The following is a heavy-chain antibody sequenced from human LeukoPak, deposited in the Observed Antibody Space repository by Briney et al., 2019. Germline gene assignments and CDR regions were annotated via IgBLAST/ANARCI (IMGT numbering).Heavy chain of an antibody. CDR2: IIPIFGTA. CDR3: ARGPPITVVTSGYFDY. V-gene: IGHV1-69*05. J-gene: IGHJ4*02. D-gene: IGHD4-23*01. Sequence: GSSVKVPCKASGGTFSSCAISWVRQAPGQGLEWMGGIIPIFGTANYAQKFQGRVTITTNESTSTAYMELSSLRSEDTAVYYCARGPPITVVTSGYFDYWGQGTLVTVSS. CDR1: GGTFSSCA.